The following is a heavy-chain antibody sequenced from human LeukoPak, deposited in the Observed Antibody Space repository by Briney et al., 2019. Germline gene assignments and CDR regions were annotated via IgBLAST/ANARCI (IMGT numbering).Heavy chain of an antibody. V-gene: IGHV4-59*08. CDR2: IYYSGST. CDR3: ARRGSGSYYFDY. CDR1: GGSISSYY. Sequence: SETLSLTCTVSGGSISSYYWSWIRQPPGKGLEWIGYIYYSGSTNYNPSLKSRVTISVDTSKNQFSLKLSSVTAADTAVYYCARRGSGSYYFDYWGQGTLVTVSS. D-gene: IGHD6-19*01. J-gene: IGHJ4*02.